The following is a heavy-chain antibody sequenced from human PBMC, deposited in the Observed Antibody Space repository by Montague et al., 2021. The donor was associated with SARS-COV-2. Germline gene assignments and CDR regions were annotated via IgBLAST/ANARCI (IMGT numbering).Heavy chain of an antibody. CDR3: ARSSAPSITIFGVSNTYWCLDL. CDR2: IYYSGST. Sequence: TLSLTCTVSGGSISSGGYYWSWIRQHPGKGLEWIGYIYYSGSTYYNPSLKSRVTISVDTSKNQFSLKLGSVTAADTAVYYCARSSAPSITIFGVSNTYWCLDLWGRGTLVTVSS. D-gene: IGHD3-3*01. CDR1: GGSISSGGYY. J-gene: IGHJ2*01. V-gene: IGHV4-31*03.